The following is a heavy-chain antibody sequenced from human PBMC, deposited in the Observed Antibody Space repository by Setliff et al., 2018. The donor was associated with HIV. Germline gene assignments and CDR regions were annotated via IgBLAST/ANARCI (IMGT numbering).Heavy chain of an antibody. CDR3: TKVSTVSRGPPYYYYYMDV. D-gene: IGHD3-10*01. CDR2: IYSGDSST. Sequence: GGSLRLSCAASGFTFSSYAMTWVRQAPGKGLEWVSVIYSGDSSTYYADSVKARFTIYRDNSKSTLYLQVDSLRAEDTAVYYCTKVSTVSRGPPYYYYYMDVWGKGTTVTVSS. J-gene: IGHJ6*03. CDR1: GFTFSSYA. V-gene: IGHV3-23*03.